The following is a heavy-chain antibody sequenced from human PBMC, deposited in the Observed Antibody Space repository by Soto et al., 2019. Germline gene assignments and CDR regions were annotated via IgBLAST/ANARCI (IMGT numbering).Heavy chain of an antibody. V-gene: IGHV4-59*05. CDR3: VWTVTTYYYYYMDV. Sequence: SETLSLTCTVSGGSISSYYWSWIRQPPGKGLEWIGSIYYSGSTYYNPSLKSRVTISVDTSKNQFSLKLSSVTAADTAVYYCVWTVTTYYYYYMDVWGKGTTVTVSS. D-gene: IGHD4-17*01. CDR2: IYYSGST. J-gene: IGHJ6*03. CDR1: GGSISSYY.